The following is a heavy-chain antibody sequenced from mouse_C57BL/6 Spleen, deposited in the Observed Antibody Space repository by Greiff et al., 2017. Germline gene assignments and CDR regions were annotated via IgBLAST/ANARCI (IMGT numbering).Heavy chain of an antibody. CDR2: IDPSDSYT. D-gene: IGHD1-1*01. J-gene: IGHJ4*01. CDR1: GYTFTSYW. CDR3: ARTHYYGSSWYAMDY. V-gene: IGHV1-50*01. Sequence: QVQLQQSGAELVKPGASVKLSCKASGYTFTSYWVQWVKQRPGQGLEWIGEIDPSDSYTNYNQKFKGKATLTVDTSSSTAYMQLSSLTSEDAAVYYCARTHYYGSSWYAMDYWGQGTSVTVSA.